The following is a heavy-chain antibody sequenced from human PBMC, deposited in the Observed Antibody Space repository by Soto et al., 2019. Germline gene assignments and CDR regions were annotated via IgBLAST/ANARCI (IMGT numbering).Heavy chain of an antibody. D-gene: IGHD3-10*01. CDR2: IYYSGST. Sequence: SETLSLTCTVSGGSISSYYWSWIRQPPGKGLEWIGYIYYSGSTNYNPSLKSRVTISVDTSKNQFSLKLSSVTAADTAVYYCARESSRRGSGSYYHSQFDYWGQGTRVTVSS. CDR3: ARESSRRGSGSYYHSQFDY. CDR1: GGSISSYY. J-gene: IGHJ4*02. V-gene: IGHV4-59*01.